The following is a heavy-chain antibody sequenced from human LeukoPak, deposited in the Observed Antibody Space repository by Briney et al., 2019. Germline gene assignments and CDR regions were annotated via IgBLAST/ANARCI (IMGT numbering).Heavy chain of an antibody. CDR2: ISYDGNNK. CDR3: AKPGCSGESCYSGDFQH. D-gene: IGHD2-15*01. J-gene: IGHJ1*01. CDR1: GFTFSIYG. Sequence: QPGRSLRLSCAASGFTFSIYGMHWVRQAPGKGLEWVAVISYDGNNKYYADSVKGRFTISRDNSKNTLYLEMNGLRAEDTAVYYSAKPGCSGESCYSGDFQHWGQGTLVTVSS. V-gene: IGHV3-30*18.